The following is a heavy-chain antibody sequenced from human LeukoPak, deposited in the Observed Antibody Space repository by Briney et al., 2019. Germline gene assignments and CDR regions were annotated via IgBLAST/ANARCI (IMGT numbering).Heavy chain of an antibody. CDR2: INPSSNST. CDR1: GYTFTTYY. Sequence: ASVKVSCKSSGYTFTTYYLHWVRQAPGQGLEWMGIINPSSNSTDYAQRFQGRVTMTSDTSTNTVYMGLSSLRFEDTAMYYCARDGGGAVAVGWFDPWGQGTLVTVSS. D-gene: IGHD6-19*01. V-gene: IGHV1-46*01. J-gene: IGHJ5*02. CDR3: ARDGGGAVAVGWFDP.